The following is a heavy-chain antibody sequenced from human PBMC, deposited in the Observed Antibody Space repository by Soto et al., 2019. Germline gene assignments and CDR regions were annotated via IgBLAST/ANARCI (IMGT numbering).Heavy chain of an antibody. Sequence: SETLSLTCAVYGGSFSGYYWSWIRQPPGKGLEWIGEINHSGSTNYNPSLKSRVTISVDTSKNQFSLKLSSVTAADTAVYYCARQAEGLRGYSYGRSGDYWGQGTLVTVSS. CDR3: ARQAEGLRGYSYGRSGDY. V-gene: IGHV4-34*01. CDR1: GGSFSGYY. D-gene: IGHD5-18*01. CDR2: INHSGST. J-gene: IGHJ4*02.